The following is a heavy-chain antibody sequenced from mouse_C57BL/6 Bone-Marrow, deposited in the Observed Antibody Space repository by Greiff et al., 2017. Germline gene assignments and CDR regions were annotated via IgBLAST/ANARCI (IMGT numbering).Heavy chain of an antibody. CDR1: GFNIKDDY. V-gene: IGHV14-4*01. CDR2: IDPENGDT. J-gene: IGHJ3*01. Sequence: DVHLVESGAELVRPGASVKLSCTASGFNIKDDYMHWVKQRPEQGLEWIGWIDPENGDTEYASKFQGKATITVDTSSNTAYLQLSSLTSEDTAVYYCTRIAYWGQGTRVTVSA. CDR3: TRIAY.